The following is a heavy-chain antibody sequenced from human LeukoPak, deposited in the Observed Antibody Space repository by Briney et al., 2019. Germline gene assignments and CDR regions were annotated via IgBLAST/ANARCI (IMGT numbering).Heavy chain of an antibody. Sequence: PGGSLRLSCAASGFTFSSYSMNWVRQARGKGLEWVSSISSSSSYIYYSDAVKGRFTISRDNAKNSLYLQMNSLRAEDTAVYYCARDLGGDCYSCYYYGMDVWGQGTTVTVSS. V-gene: IGHV3-21*01. D-gene: IGHD2-21*02. CDR2: ISSSSSYI. J-gene: IGHJ6*02. CDR1: GFTFSSYS. CDR3: ARDLGGDCYSCYYYGMDV.